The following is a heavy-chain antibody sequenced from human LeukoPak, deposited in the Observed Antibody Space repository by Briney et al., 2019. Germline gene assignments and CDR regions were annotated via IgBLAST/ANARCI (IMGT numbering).Heavy chain of an antibody. J-gene: IGHJ4*02. D-gene: IGHD5-18*01. V-gene: IGHV3-21*01. CDR3: ARDGSYGDFDY. CDR2: ISSSSGYI. CDR1: GFTFSSYS. Sequence: PGGSLRLSCAASGFTFSSYSMNWVRQAPGKGLEWVSSISSSSGYIYYADSVKGRFTISRDNAKNSLYLQMNSLRAEDTAVYYCARDGSYGDFDYWGQGTLVTVSS.